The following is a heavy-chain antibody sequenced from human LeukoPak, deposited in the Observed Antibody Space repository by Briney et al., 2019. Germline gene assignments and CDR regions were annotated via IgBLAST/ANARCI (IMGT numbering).Heavy chain of an antibody. Sequence: PGGSLRLSCAASGFTFDDYGMSWVPPAPGEGVEWDSGIDWSGGSTGYAASVKGRFTIYRDSAKNSLYLQMNSLRAEDTAFYYCAKHDKTHLDYWGEGSLLTVSS. CDR2: IDWSGGST. V-gene: IGHV3-20*04. CDR1: GFTFDDYG. CDR3: AKHDKTHLDY. J-gene: IGHJ4*02.